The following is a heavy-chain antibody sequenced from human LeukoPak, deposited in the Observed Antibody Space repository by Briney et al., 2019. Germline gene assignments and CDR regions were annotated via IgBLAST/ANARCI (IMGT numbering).Heavy chain of an antibody. D-gene: IGHD2-2*01. CDR1: GGTFSIYA. V-gene: IGHV1-2*02. CDR2: MNPNSGGT. J-gene: IGHJ1*01. Sequence: GASVTVSFKASGGTFSIYAISWVRQAPRQGLEGMGWMNPNSGGTNYAQKFQGRVTMTRDTSISTAYMELSRLRSDDTAVYYCARAPYCSSTSCYMRYFQHWGQGTLVTVSS. CDR3: ARAPYCSSTSCYMRYFQH.